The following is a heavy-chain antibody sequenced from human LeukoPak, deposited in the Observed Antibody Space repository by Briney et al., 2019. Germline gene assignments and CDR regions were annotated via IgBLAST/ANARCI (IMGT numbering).Heavy chain of an antibody. CDR2: INPNSGGT. Sequence: ASVKVSCKASGYTFTGYYLHWVRQASGQGLEWMGWINPNSGGTNYAQTFQGRVTMTRDTSISTAYMELSRLRSDDTAVYYCARGGSSGWYVQNYFDTWGQGTLVTVSS. V-gene: IGHV1-2*02. CDR1: GYTFTGYY. CDR3: ARGGSSGWYVQNYFDT. J-gene: IGHJ5*02. D-gene: IGHD6-19*01.